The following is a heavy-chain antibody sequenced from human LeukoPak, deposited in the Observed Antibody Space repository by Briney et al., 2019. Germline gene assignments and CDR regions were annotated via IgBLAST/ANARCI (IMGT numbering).Heavy chain of an antibody. J-gene: IGHJ6*03. CDR3: ARKRYCSSTSCPLINYYYYYYMDV. CDR1: GGSFSGYY. V-gene: IGHV4-34*01. D-gene: IGHD2-2*01. CDR2: INHSGST. Sequence: SETLSLTCAVYGGSFSGYYWSWIRQPPGKGLEWIGEINHSGSTNYNPSLKSRVTISVDTSKNQFSLKLSSVTAADTAVYYCARKRYCSSTSCPLINYYYYYYMDVWGKGTTVTVSS.